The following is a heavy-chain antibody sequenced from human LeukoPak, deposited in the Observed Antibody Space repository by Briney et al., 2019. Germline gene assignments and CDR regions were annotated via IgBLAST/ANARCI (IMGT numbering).Heavy chain of an antibody. V-gene: IGHV1-46*01. J-gene: IGHJ4*02. CDR2: INPGVDST. CDR3: ARSGMIFGVVTL. D-gene: IGHD3/OR15-3a*01. Sequence: ASVKVSCKASGYSFINYDIHWVRQAPGQGLGWMGLINPGVDSTNYAQKFQGRVTLTRDTSTSAVYMELSSLRSEDTAVYYCARSGMIFGVVTLWGQGTLVTVSS. CDR1: GYSFINYD.